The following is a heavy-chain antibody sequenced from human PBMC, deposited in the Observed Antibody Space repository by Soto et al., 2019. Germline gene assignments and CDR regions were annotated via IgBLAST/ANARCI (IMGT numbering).Heavy chain of an antibody. CDR2: IYYSGST. V-gene: IGHV4-59*01. CDR3: ARAQTGGDAFDI. CDR1: GGSISSYY. Sequence: SETLSLTCTVSGGSISSYYWSWIRQPPGKGLEWIGYIYYSGSTNYNPSLKSRVTISVDTSKNQFSLKLSSVTAADTAVYYCARAQTGGDAFDIWGQGTMVTVSS. J-gene: IGHJ3*02.